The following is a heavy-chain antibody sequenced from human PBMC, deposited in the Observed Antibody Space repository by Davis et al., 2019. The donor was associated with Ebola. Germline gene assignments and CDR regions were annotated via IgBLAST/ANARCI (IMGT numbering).Heavy chain of an antibody. J-gene: IGHJ4*02. CDR1: GFTFSSYS. CDR3: ARVWGYSSNLYDY. V-gene: IGHV3-21*01. D-gene: IGHD6-13*01. Sequence: GGSLRLSCAASGFTFSSYSMNWVRQAPGKGLEWVSSISSSSSYIYYADSVKGRFTISRDNAKNTLYLQMNSLRAEDTAVYYCARVWGYSSNLYDYWGQGTLVTVSS. CDR2: ISSSSSYI.